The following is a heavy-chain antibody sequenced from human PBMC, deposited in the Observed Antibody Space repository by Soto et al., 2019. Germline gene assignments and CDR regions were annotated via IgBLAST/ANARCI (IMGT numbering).Heavy chain of an antibody. CDR2: INPNNGVT. J-gene: IGHJ4*02. CDR1: GYMFTGFY. CDR3: AAAAIPVAGRHPDF. Sequence: ASVKVSCKASGYMFTGFYLHWVRQAPGQGLEWMGWINPNNGVTTYAKNFQGRVTMTRDSSISTAYMELSSLRSDDTAVYFCAAAAIPVAGRHPDFWGQGTVVTVS. V-gene: IGHV1-2*02. D-gene: IGHD6-19*01.